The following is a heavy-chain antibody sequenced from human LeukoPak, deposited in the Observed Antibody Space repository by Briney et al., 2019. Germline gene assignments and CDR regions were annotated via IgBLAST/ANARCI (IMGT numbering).Heavy chain of an antibody. J-gene: IGHJ4*02. CDR3: AKEESPLRY. CDR1: GFTFGSYG. V-gene: IGHV3-30*02. Sequence: GGSLRLSCAASGFTFGSYGMHWVRQAPGKGLEGVAFIRYDGSNKYYADSVKGRFTISRDNSKNTLYLQMNSLRAEDTAVYYCAKEESPLRYWGQGTLVTVSS. CDR2: IRYDGSNK. D-gene: IGHD3-10*01.